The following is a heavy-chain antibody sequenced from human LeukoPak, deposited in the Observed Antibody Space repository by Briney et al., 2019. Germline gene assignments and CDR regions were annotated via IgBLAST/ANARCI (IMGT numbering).Heavy chain of an antibody. V-gene: IGHV1-69*13. J-gene: IGHJ4*02. CDR2: IIPIFGTA. Sequence: ASVKVSCKASGGTFSSYAISWVRQAPGQGFEWMGGIIPIFGTANYAQRFQGRVTITADESTSTAYMELSSLRSEDTAVYYCARDSREEYDSSGYHYFDYWGQGTLVTVSS. CDR3: ARDSREEYDSSGYHYFDY. CDR1: GGTFSSYA. D-gene: IGHD3-22*01.